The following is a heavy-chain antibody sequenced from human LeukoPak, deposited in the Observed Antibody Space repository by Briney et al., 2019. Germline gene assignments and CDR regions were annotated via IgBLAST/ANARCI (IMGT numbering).Heavy chain of an antibody. CDR2: IYSGGST. V-gene: IGHV3-66*02. D-gene: IGHD3-10*01. CDR3: ARDGGYGSGLFDY. Sequence: GGSLRLSCAASGFTVSSNYMSWVRQAPGKGLEWVSVIYSGGSTYYADSVKGRFTISRDNSKNTLNLQMNSLRAEDTAVYYCARDGGYGSGLFDYWGQGTLVTVSS. CDR1: GFTVSSNY. J-gene: IGHJ4*02.